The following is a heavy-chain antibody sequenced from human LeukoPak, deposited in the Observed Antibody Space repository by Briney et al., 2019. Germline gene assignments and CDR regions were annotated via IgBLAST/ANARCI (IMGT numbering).Heavy chain of an antibody. D-gene: IGHD1-1*01. CDR2: IKPDGSEK. V-gene: IGHV3-7*01. CDR1: GFTFSNYW. J-gene: IGHJ3*02. Sequence: GGSLRLSCAASGFTFSNYWMGWVRQAPGKGLEWVANIKPDGSEKYYVDSAKGRFTISRDNAKNSLNLQMSSLRAEDTAVYYCARDPTTSQGSDAFDIWGQGTRVTVSS. CDR3: ARDPTTSQGSDAFDI.